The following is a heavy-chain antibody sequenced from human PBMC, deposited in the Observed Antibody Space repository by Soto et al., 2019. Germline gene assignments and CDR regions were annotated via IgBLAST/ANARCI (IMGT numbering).Heavy chain of an antibody. CDR3: ASSTDSSGYYYGGGLDY. J-gene: IGHJ4*02. Sequence: EGQLLESGGGLGQPGGSLRLSCAAAGFTFSTYGMTWVRQAPGKGLEWVSTVGGDGDNTYYAASVKGRFTISRDNSLNTLYLQMNSLRAEDTAVYYCASSTDSSGYYYGGGLDYWGQGTLVTVSS. V-gene: IGHV3-23*01. CDR2: VGGDGDNT. D-gene: IGHD3-22*01. CDR1: GFTFSTYG.